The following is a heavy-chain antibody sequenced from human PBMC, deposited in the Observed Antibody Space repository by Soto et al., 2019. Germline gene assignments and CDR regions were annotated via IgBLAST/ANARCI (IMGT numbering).Heavy chain of an antibody. CDR1: GFTVSSNY. Sequence: GGSLRLSCAASGFTVSSNYMSWVRQAPGKGLEWVSVIYSGGSTYYADSVKGRFTISRDNSKNTLYLQMNSLRAEDTAVYYCARDPTHLGIAVAGTPLNWGQGTLVTVSS. J-gene: IGHJ1*01. CDR3: ARDPTHLGIAVAGTPLN. D-gene: IGHD6-19*01. V-gene: IGHV3-66*01. CDR2: IYSGGST.